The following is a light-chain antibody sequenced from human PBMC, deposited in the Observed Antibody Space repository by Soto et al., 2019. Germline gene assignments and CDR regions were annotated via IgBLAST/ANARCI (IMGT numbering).Light chain of an antibody. J-gene: IGLJ1*01. CDR3: SSFSSSSTYV. CDR2: EVS. Sequence: ISISCTGTSSDVGTYKYVSWYQQHPGKAPKLMISEVSNRPSGVSNRFSGSKSGNTASLTISGLQAEDEADYYCSSFSSSSTYVFGTGTRSPS. CDR1: SSDVGTYKY. V-gene: IGLV2-14*01.